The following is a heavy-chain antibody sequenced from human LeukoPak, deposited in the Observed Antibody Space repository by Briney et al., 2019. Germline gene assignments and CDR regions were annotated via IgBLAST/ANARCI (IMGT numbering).Heavy chain of an antibody. V-gene: IGHV4-4*02. CDR2: IYHSGST. CDR3: ARTNYGSGSYYSF. J-gene: IGHJ4*02. Sequence: PSGTLSLTCAVSGGSISSSNWWSWVRQPPGKGLEWIGEIYHSGSTNYNPSLKSRVTISVDKSNNQFSLKLSSVTAADTAVYFCARTNYGSGSYYSFWGQGTLVAVST. CDR1: GGSISSSNW. D-gene: IGHD3-10*01.